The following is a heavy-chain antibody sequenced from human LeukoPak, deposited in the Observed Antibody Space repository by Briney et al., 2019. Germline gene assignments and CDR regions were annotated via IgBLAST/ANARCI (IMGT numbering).Heavy chain of an antibody. J-gene: IGHJ4*02. CDR3: ARAGYYDSSGPPDY. CDR1: GFTFDDYG. D-gene: IGHD3-22*01. V-gene: IGHV3-20*04. CDR2: INWNGGST. Sequence: GGSLRLSCAASGFTFDDYGMSWVRQAPGKGLEWVSGINWNGGSTGYADSVKGRFTISRDNAKNSLYLQMNSLRAEDTAVYYCARAGYYDSSGPPDYWGQGTLVTVSS.